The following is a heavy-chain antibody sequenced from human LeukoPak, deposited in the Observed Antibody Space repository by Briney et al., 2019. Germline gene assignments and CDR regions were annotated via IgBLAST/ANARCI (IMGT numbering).Heavy chain of an antibody. Sequence: GSSVKVSCKASGGTFSSYAISWVRQAPGQGLEWMGRIIPILGIANYAQKFQGRVTITADKSTSTAYMELSSLRSEDTAVYYCASGYRVGTMVRGVMEGADYWGQGTLVTVSS. J-gene: IGHJ4*02. CDR1: GGTFSSYA. V-gene: IGHV1-69*04. D-gene: IGHD3-10*01. CDR2: IIPILGIA. CDR3: ASGYRVGTMVRGVMEGADY.